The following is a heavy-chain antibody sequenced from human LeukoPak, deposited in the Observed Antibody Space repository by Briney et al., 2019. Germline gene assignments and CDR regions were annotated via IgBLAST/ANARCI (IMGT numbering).Heavy chain of an antibody. V-gene: IGHV1-18*01. D-gene: IGHD2-2*01. CDR2: ISAYNGNT. CDR1: GGTFSSYA. Sequence: ASVKVSCKASGGTFSSYAISWVRQAPGQGLEWMGWISAYNGNTNYAQKLQGRVTMTTDTSTSTAYMELRSLRSDDTAVYYCARGRSRIPAAKVDYWGQGTLVTVSS. CDR3: ARGRSRIPAAKVDY. J-gene: IGHJ4*02.